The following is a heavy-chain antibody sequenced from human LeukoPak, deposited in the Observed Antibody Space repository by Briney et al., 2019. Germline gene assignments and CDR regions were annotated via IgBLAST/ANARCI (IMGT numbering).Heavy chain of an antibody. CDR3: ARNFDMKGFDP. CDR1: GYTFTDHY. D-gene: IGHD3-9*01. J-gene: IGHJ5*02. V-gene: IGHV1-2*02. CDR2: TNSDSGFA. Sequence: ASVTVSYKASGYTFTDHYMNWVRQAPGPGLEWMGWTNSDSGFAKYAQKFQGRVTMTRDTSTTTVYMDLTRLTSDDTAVYYCARNFDMKGFDPWGQGTLVTVSS.